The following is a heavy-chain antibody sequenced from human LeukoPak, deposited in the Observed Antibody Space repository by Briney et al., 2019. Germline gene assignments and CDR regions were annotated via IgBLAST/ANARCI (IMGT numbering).Heavy chain of an antibody. CDR2: INTDGSGT. CDR1: GFTFSSYG. J-gene: IGHJ3*02. D-gene: IGHD1-1*01. CDR3: ARGNARAFDI. V-gene: IGHV3-74*01. Sequence: GGSLRLSCAASGFTFSSYGMHWVRQAPGKGLVWVSRINTDGSGTSYADSVKGRFTISRDNAKNTLYLQMNSLRAEDTAVYYCARGNARAFDIWGQGTMVTVSS.